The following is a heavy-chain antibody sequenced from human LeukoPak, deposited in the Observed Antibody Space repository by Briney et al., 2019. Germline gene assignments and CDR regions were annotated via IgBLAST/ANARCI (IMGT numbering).Heavy chain of an antibody. Sequence: SETLSLTCTVFGDSVSSSNYYWAWFRQPPGKGLDWIGSLYYDGRTYHSPSLESRVTVSVDTSKNQFSLKLSSVTAADTAVYYCAPMEWELRTPGSFDPWGQGTLVTVSS. J-gene: IGHJ5*02. CDR1: GDSVSSSNYY. CDR2: LYYDGRT. D-gene: IGHD1-26*01. CDR3: APMEWELRTPGSFDP. V-gene: IGHV4-39*01.